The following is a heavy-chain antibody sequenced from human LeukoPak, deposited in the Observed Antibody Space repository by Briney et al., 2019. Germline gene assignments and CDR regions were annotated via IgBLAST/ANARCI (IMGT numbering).Heavy chain of an antibody. Sequence: SETLSLTCAVYGGSFSGYYWSWIRQPPGKGLEWIGEINHSGSTNYNPSLKRRVTISVDTSKNQFSLKLSSVTAADAAVYYCARANPQQQLAFDYWGQGTLVTVSS. V-gene: IGHV4-34*01. CDR1: GGSFSGYY. CDR2: INHSGST. J-gene: IGHJ4*02. D-gene: IGHD6-13*01. CDR3: ARANPQQQLAFDY.